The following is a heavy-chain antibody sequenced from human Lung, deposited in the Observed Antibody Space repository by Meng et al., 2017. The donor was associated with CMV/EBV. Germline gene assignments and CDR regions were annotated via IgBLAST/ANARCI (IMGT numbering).Heavy chain of an antibody. CDR2: MNPDRGAV. D-gene: IGHD4-11*01. V-gene: IGHV1-2*02. CDR3: ARDLKGTTVTATGLYVRDV. J-gene: IGHJ6*02. CDR1: GYTFTGYY. Sequence: ASVKVSXKASGYTFTGYYILWVRQAPGQGLEWMGWMNPDRGAVNYVQKFQGRVTMTRDSSISTAYMELSRLRSDDTAVYYCARDLKGTTVTATGLYVRDVWGQGXTVTVSS.